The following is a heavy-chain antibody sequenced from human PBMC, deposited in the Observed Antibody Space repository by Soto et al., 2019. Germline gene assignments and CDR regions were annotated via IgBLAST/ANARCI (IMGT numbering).Heavy chain of an antibody. J-gene: IGHJ5*02. CDR2: ISAYDGKT. Sequence: ASVKVSCKASGYDLNTYGINWVRQAPGQGLELMGWISAYDGKTTYTEKFQDRVTMTADTSTNTAYMELRSLTSEDTAVYYCARDPHEFWTSYWFDPWGQGTLVTVSS. V-gene: IGHV1-18*01. CDR3: ARDPHEFWTSYWFDP. D-gene: IGHD3-3*01. CDR1: GYDLNTYG.